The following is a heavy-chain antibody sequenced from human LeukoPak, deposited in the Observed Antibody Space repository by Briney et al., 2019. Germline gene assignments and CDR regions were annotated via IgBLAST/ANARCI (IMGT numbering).Heavy chain of an antibody. Sequence: PGGSLRLSCAASGFTFSSYGMSWVRQAPGKGLEWVSAISGSGGSTHYADSVKGRFTISRDNSKNTLYLQMNSLRAEDTAVYYCAKDMVRGVINWFDPWGQGTLVTVSS. V-gene: IGHV3-23*01. D-gene: IGHD3-10*01. CDR3: AKDMVRGVINWFDP. CDR1: GFTFSSYG. J-gene: IGHJ5*02. CDR2: ISGSGGST.